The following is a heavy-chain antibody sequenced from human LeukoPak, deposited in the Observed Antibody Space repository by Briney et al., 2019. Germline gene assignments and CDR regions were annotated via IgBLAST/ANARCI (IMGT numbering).Heavy chain of an antibody. CDR2: IRYDGSNK. J-gene: IGHJ6*03. CDR3: ARDAYCSSTSCYLDV. D-gene: IGHD2-2*01. Sequence: GGSLRLSCAASGFTFSSYGVHWVRQAPGKGLEWVAFIRYDGSNKYYADSVKGRLTISRDKSKNTVSLQMNSLRAEDTAVYYCARDAYCSSTSCYLDVWGKGTTVTVSS. V-gene: IGHV3-30*02. CDR1: GFTFSSYG.